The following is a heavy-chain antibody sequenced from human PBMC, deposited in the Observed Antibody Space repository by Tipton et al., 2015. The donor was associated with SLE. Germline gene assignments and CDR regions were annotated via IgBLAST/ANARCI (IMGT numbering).Heavy chain of an antibody. CDR1: GFTFSNAW. Sequence: LRLSCAASGFTFSNAWMSWIRQSPGKGLEWIGEINHSGGTNYNPSLESRVIISIDTSKNQFSLKVTSVTAADTAVYYCARGDDSIWGSYRHPLLWGQGILVTVSS. CDR2: INHSGGT. V-gene: IGHV4-34*01. J-gene: IGHJ1*01. CDR3: ARGDDSIWGSYRHPLL. D-gene: IGHD3-16*02.